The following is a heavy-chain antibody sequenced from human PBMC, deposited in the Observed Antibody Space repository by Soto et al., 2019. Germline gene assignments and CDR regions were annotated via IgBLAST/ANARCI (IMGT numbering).Heavy chain of an antibody. V-gene: IGHV1-8*01. J-gene: IGHJ6*02. Sequence: ASVKVSCKASGYTFTSYDINWVRQATGQGLEWMGWMNPNSGNTGYAQKFQGRVTMTRNTSISTAYMELSSLRSEDTAVDYCARGVRGGYPYYYYGMDVWGQGTTVTVSS. CDR1: GYTFTSYD. D-gene: IGHD5-12*01. CDR3: ARGVRGGYPYYYYGMDV. CDR2: MNPNSGNT.